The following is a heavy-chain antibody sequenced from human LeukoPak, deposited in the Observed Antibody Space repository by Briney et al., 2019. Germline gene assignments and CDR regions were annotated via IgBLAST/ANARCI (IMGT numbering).Heavy chain of an antibody. V-gene: IGHV1-2*02. D-gene: IGHD1-26*01. CDR1: GYTFTSYA. CDR2: INPNSGGT. CDR3: ARAPNIVGATSKNWFDP. Sequence: ASVKVSCKSSGYTFTSYAMNWMRQAPGQGLELMGWINPNSGGTNYAQKFQGRVTMTRDTSISTAYMELSRLRSDDTAVYYCARAPNIVGATSKNWFDPWGQGTLVTVSS. J-gene: IGHJ5*02.